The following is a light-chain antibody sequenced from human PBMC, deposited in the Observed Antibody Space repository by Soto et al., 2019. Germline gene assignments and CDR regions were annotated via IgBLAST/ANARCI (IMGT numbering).Light chain of an antibody. CDR3: SSKRSSSAPYV. V-gene: IGLV2-14*01. CDR2: DVS. J-gene: IGLJ1*01. Sequence: QSVLTQPAAVSGSPGQWITISCTGTSSDVGGYNYVSWYQQHPGKAPKLIIYDVSSRPSGVSSRFSASESGNTASLTISGLQTEDEADYYCSSKRSSSAPYVFGTGTKVTVL. CDR1: SSDVGGYNY.